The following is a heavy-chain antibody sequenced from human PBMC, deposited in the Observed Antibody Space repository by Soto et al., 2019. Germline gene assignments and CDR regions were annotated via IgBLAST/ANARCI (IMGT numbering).Heavy chain of an antibody. CDR2: ISYDGSNK. V-gene: IGHV3-30*18. CDR3: ANSKPAAKTTEYYYYGMDV. Sequence: PGGSLRLSCAASGIIFSSYGMHWVRQAPGKGLEWVAVISYDGSNKYYADSVKGRFTISRDNSKNTLYLQMNSLRAEDTAVYYCANSKPAAKTTEYYYYGMDVWGQGTTVTVSS. J-gene: IGHJ6*02. D-gene: IGHD2-2*01. CDR1: GIIFSSYG.